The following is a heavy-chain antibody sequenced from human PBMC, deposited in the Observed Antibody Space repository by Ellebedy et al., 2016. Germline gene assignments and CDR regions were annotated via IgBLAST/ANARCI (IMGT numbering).Heavy chain of an antibody. D-gene: IGHD5-12*01. Sequence: SETLSLXXSVSGASISSYYGNWVRQPPGKGLEWIGYISNSGNTKYNPSLKSRVTISLDNSDNQFSLKLNFVTAADTATYFCVRGYKNGALGAGWDAWGQGALVTVSS. J-gene: IGHJ5*02. V-gene: IGHV4-59*12. CDR2: ISNSGNT. CDR1: GASISSYY. CDR3: VRGYKNGALGAGWDA.